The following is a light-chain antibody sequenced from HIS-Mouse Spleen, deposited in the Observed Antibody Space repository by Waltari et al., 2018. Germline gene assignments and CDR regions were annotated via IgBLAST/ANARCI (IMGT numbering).Light chain of an antibody. Sequence: QSALTQPASVSGSPGPSITISCTGTRLDVGVSNSVPRYQQHPGKAPKLMIYDVSNRPSGVSNRFSGSKSGNTASLTISGLQAEDEADYYCSSYTSSSFNVVFGGGTKLTVL. CDR2: DVS. CDR1: RLDVGVSNS. J-gene: IGLJ2*01. CDR3: SSYTSSSFNVV. V-gene: IGLV2-14*03.